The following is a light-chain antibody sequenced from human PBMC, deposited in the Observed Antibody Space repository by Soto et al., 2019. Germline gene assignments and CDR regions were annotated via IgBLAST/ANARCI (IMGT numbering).Light chain of an antibody. CDR2: GAS. J-gene: IGKJ4*01. CDR1: QSVSSN. V-gene: IGKV3-15*01. CDR3: QQYNNWPLT. Sequence: EIVMTQSPATLSVSTGERAALSCRAGQSVSSNLAWYQQKTGQAPRLLIYGASTRDTGIPARFSGSGSGTESTLTISSLQSEDFEVYYCQQYNNWPLTFGGGTKVDI.